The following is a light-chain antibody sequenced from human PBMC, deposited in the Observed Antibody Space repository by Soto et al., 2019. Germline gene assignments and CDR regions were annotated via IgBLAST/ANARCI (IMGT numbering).Light chain of an antibody. CDR3: QQYGSSPPTT. CDR1: QSVSSSY. CDR2: GAS. Sequence: EIVLTQSPGTLSLSPGERATLSCRASQSVSSSYLAWYQQKPGQAPRLLIYGASSRATGIPDRFSGSGSGTDFTLTISRLEPADFAVYYCQQYGSSPPTTFGGGTKVDIK. J-gene: IGKJ4*01. V-gene: IGKV3-20*01.